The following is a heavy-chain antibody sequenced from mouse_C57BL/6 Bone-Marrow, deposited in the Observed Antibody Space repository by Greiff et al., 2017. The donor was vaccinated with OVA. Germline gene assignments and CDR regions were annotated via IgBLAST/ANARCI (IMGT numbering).Heavy chain of an antibody. CDR3: AREDGYCFSY. J-gene: IGHJ3*01. D-gene: IGHD2-3*01. Sequence: VQLQQSGADLARPGASVKLSCKASGYTFTSYAMHWVNQRPGQGLEWIGYINPSRGYTNYNQTFKGKSTLTADKSSTTSYMQLSSLTSEDSAVYYCAREDGYCFSYGGQGTRVTVS. CDR1: GYTFTSYA. V-gene: IGHV1-4*01. CDR2: INPSRGYT.